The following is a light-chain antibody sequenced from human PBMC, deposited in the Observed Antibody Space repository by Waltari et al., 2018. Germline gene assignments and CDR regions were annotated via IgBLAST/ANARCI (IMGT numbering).Light chain of an antibody. V-gene: IGLV1-47*01. CDR1: SSNIGTNF. Sequence: QSVLTQPPSTSGTPGQRVTISCSGSSSNIGTNFGYWYQQLPGTAPKLLIFKDNQRPSGVPDRFSDSRSGTSASLAISGLRSEDEADYYCAAWDDSLSRLVFGGGTKLTVL. CDR3: AAWDDSLSRLV. CDR2: KDN. J-gene: IGLJ3*02.